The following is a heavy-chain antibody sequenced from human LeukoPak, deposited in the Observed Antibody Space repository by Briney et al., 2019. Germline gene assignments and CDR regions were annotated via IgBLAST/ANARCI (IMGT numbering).Heavy chain of an antibody. CDR2: ISSDGDST. J-gene: IGHJ4*02. V-gene: IGHV3-64D*06. D-gene: IGHD2/OR15-2a*01. CDR3: AKDRATQYSLDY. CDR1: GFTFSSYA. Sequence: TGGSLRLSCSASGFTFSSYAMRWVRQAPGKGLEYISAISSDGDSTYLTDSVKGRFTISRDNSKNTLYLQMSSLRAEDTAMYYCAKDRATQYSLDYWGQGTLVTVSS.